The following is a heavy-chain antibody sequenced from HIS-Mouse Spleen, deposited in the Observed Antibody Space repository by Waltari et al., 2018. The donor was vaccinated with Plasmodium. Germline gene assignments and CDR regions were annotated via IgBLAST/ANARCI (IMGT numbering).Heavy chain of an antibody. D-gene: IGHD2-8*01. CDR1: GFPLSSYG. CDR2: IWYDGSNK. Sequence: QVQPVESGGGVVQPGRSLRRSCAASGFPLSSYGLPWLRQAPGKGLEWVAVIWYDGSNKYYADSVKGRFTISRDNSKNTLYLQMNSLRAEDTAVYYCAKVAQGTRDAFDIWGQGTMVTVSS. CDR3: AKVAQGTRDAFDI. V-gene: IGHV3-33*06. J-gene: IGHJ3*02.